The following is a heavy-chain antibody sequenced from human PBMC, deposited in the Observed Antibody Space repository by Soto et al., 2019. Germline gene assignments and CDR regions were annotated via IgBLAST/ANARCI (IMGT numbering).Heavy chain of an antibody. CDR2: IIPIFGTA. V-gene: IGHV1-69*13. J-gene: IGHJ6*02. CDR3: ARDLRTVTTRYYYGMVV. CDR1: GGTFSSYA. D-gene: IGHD4-17*01. Sequence: SVKVSCKASGGTFSSYAISWVRQAPGQGLEWMGGIIPIFGTANYAQKFQGRVTITADESTSTAYMELSSLRSEDTAVYYCARDLRTVTTRYYYGMVVWGQGTTVTVSS.